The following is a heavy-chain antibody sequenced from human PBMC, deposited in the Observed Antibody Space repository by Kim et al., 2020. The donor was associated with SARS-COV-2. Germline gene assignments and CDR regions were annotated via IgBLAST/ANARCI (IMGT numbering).Heavy chain of an antibody. V-gene: IGHV3-23*01. CDR2: ISDSGGNT. CDR3: AKDFGYCSSSICYPPYGLDV. Sequence: GGSLRLSCAASGFTFSSFALSWVRQTPGKGLEWVSAISDSGGNTHYADSVKGRFTISRDNSKNTLYLQMNSLRAEDTAVYYCAKDFGYCSSSICYPPYGLDVRGQGTTVTVSS. J-gene: IGHJ6*02. D-gene: IGHD2-2*03. CDR1: GFTFSSFA.